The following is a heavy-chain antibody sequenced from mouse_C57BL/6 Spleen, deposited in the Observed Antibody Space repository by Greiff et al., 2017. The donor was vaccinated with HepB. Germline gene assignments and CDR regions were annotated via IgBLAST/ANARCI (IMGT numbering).Heavy chain of an antibody. CDR1: GYTFTSYW. CDR2: IDPSDSYT. Sequence: QVQLQQPGAELVMPGASVKLSCKASGYTFTSYWMHWVKQRPGQGLEWIGEIDPSDSYTNYNQKFKGKSTLTVDKSSSTAYMQLSSLTSEDSAVYYGARGGSGYYYAMDYWGQGTSVTVSS. CDR3: ARGGSGYYYAMDY. J-gene: IGHJ4*01. V-gene: IGHV1-69*01. D-gene: IGHD3-2*02.